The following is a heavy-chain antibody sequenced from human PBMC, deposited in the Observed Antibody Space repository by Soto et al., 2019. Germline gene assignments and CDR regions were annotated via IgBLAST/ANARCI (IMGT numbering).Heavy chain of an antibody. V-gene: IGHV1-69*18. CDR1: GGTFSTYG. J-gene: IGHJ6*02. D-gene: IGHD4-4*01. Sequence: QVQLVQSGAEVRKPGSSVTVSCKASGGTFSTYGITWVRQAPGQGLEWMGNIIPLIGTANYAQRFRGRVTITADESTTTAYMELTSLRSEDMAVYYCARVVMTTVPASFYYGLDVWGQGTMVTVSS. CDR3: ARVVMTTVPASFYYGLDV. CDR2: IIPLIGTA.